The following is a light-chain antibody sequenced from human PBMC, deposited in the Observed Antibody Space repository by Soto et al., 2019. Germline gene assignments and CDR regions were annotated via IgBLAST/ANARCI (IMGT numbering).Light chain of an antibody. CDR3: QQYNNWPSIT. Sequence: EVVMTQSPATLSVSPGERATLSCRASESVSSNLAWYQQRPGQAPRLVIYGASTRATGIPARFSGGGSGTEFTLTISSLQSEDFAVYYCQQYNNWPSITFGQGTRLEIK. J-gene: IGKJ5*01. V-gene: IGKV3-15*01. CDR1: ESVSSN. CDR2: GAS.